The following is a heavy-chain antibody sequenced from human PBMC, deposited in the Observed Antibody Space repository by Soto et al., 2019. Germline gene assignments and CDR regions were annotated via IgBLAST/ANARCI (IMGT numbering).Heavy chain of an antibody. D-gene: IGHD4-17*01. Sequence: EGQLVESGGGLVQPGWSLRLSCAASGFTVSSNQMSWVRQAPGKGLEWVSGLYGGGSTYYADSVKGRFTISRDNSKNTLYLQMNSLRAEDKAVYYCATSYGDYAYFDYWGQGTLVNGSS. V-gene: IGHV3-66*01. CDR1: GFTVSSNQ. CDR3: ATSYGDYAYFDY. J-gene: IGHJ4*02. CDR2: LYGGGST.